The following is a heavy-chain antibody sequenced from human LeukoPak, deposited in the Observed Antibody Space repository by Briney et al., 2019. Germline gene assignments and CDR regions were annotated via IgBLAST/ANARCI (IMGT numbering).Heavy chain of an antibody. CDR3: AKDLRYSGSLRAMDY. J-gene: IGHJ4*02. D-gene: IGHD1-26*01. Sequence: GGSLRLSCAASGFTFNYYGMSWVRQAPGKGLEWVSGIGAGGRSTYYADSVKGRFTISRDNSKNTLYLQMNSLRAEDTAVYYCAKDLRYSGSLRAMDYWGQGTLVTVSS. V-gene: IGHV3-23*01. CDR2: IGAGGRST. CDR1: GFTFNYYG.